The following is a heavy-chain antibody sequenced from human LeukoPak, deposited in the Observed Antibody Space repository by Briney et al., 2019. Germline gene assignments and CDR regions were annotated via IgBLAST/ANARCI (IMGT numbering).Heavy chain of an antibody. Sequence: GGSLRLSCAASGFTFSPYSMNWVRQAPGRGLEWVSFISSSSSYIYYADSVKGRSTISRDNAKKSLFLQMNSLRAEDTAVYYCTRVTNSGYDSGNFDYWGQGTLVTVSS. CDR3: TRVTNSGYDSGNFDY. D-gene: IGHD5-12*01. V-gene: IGHV3-21*01. J-gene: IGHJ4*02. CDR1: GFTFSPYS. CDR2: ISSSSSYI.